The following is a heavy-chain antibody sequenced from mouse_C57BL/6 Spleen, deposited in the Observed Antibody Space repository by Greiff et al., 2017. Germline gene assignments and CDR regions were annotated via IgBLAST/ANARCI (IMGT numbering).Heavy chain of an antibody. J-gene: IGHJ3*01. V-gene: IGHV1-64*01. CDR2: IDPETGGT. D-gene: IGHD3-2*02. CDR1: GYTFTSYW. Sequence: VQLQQPGAELVKPGASVKLSCKASGYTFTSYWMHWVKQRPGQGLEWIGAIDPETGGTAYNQKFKGKAILTADKSSSTAYMELRSLTSEDSAVYYCTRRSGYWFAYWGQGTLVTVSA. CDR3: TRRSGYWFAY.